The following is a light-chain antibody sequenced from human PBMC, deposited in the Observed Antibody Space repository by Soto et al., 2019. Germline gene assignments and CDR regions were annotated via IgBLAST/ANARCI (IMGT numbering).Light chain of an antibody. Sequence: DIQMTQSPATLSASVGDSVTITCRASQSITNWLAWYQLKPGKAPKLLIHEASNLHSGVSSRFTGRGSGTDFTLTIPSLQPEDFATYYCQPYRSYWTFGQGTKVGIK. J-gene: IGKJ1*01. V-gene: IGKV1-5*03. CDR3: QPYRSYWT. CDR1: QSITNW. CDR2: EAS.